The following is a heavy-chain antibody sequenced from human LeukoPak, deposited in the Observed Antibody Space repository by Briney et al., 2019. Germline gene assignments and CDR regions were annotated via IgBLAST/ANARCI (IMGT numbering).Heavy chain of an antibody. CDR2: ISGSGGST. Sequence: GGSLRLSCAASGFTFSSYAMSWVRQAPGKGLEWVSAISGSGGSTYYADSVKGRFTISRDNSKNTLYLQMNSLRAEDTAVYYCAKDQGHIVVVTAMDYWGQGTLVTVSS. CDR3: AKDQGHIVVVTAMDY. CDR1: GFTFSSYA. D-gene: IGHD2-21*02. V-gene: IGHV3-23*01. J-gene: IGHJ4*02.